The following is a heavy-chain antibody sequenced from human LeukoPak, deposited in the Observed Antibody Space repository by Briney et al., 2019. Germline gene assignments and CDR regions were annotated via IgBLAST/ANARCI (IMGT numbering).Heavy chain of an antibody. CDR2: ISAYSGDT. D-gene: IGHD4-17*01. CDR3: ARAPSFGDYGGDY. Sequence: ASVKVPCKASGYNFTNYGISWARQAPGQGLEWMGWISAYSGDTNYAQKLQGRLTMTTDTSPSTAYLELRSLTSDDTAVYYCARAPSFGDYGGDYWGQGTLVTVSS. J-gene: IGHJ4*02. CDR1: GYNFTNYG. V-gene: IGHV1-18*01.